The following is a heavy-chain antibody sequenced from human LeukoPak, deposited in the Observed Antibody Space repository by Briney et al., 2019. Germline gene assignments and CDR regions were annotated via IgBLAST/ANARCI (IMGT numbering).Heavy chain of an antibody. D-gene: IGHD1-26*01. Sequence: ASVKVSCKASGYTFTGYYMHWVRQAPGQGLEWMGWINPNSGGTNYAQKFQGRVTMTRDTSISTAYMELSRLRSDDTAVYYCARMWEARHGLDYWGQGTLVTVSS. V-gene: IGHV1-2*02. CDR3: ARMWEARHGLDY. CDR2: INPNSGGT. J-gene: IGHJ4*02. CDR1: GYTFTGYY.